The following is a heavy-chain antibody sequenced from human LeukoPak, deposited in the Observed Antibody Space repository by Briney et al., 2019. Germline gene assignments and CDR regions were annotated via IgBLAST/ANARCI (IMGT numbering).Heavy chain of an antibody. Sequence: SETLSLTCTVSGGSISSYYWSWLRQPPGKGLEWIGYIYYSGSTNYNPSLKSRVTISVDTSKNQFSLKLSSVTAADTAVYYCARDHYYDSSGYLPHGFDYWGQGTLVTVSS. CDR1: GGSISSYY. CDR3: ARDHYYDSSGYLPHGFDY. D-gene: IGHD3-22*01. V-gene: IGHV4-59*12. CDR2: IYYSGST. J-gene: IGHJ4*02.